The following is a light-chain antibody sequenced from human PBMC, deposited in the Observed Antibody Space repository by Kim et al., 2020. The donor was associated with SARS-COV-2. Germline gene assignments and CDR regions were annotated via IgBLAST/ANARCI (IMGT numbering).Light chain of an antibody. Sequence: VSPGERATLSCRASQSVSTNLVWYQHKPGQAPRLLIYGASTRATGIPARFSGSGSGTEFTLTISSLKSEDFAVYYCQQYTNWPRTFGQGTKVDIK. CDR3: QQYTNWPRT. J-gene: IGKJ1*01. CDR1: QSVSTN. CDR2: GAS. V-gene: IGKV3-15*01.